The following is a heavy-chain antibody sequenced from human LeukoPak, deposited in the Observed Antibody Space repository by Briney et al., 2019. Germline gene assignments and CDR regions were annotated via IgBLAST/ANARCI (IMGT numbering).Heavy chain of an antibody. CDR2: INPSGGST. V-gene: IGHV1-46*03. Sequence: ASVKVSCKASGYTFTSYYMHWVRQAPGQGLEWMGIINPSGGSTSYAQKFQGRVTMTRDTSTSTVYMELSSLRSEDTAVYYCARGVIITYYYYGMDVWGQGTTVTVSS. CDR3: ARGVIITYYYYGMDV. CDR1: GYTFTSYY. D-gene: IGHD3-10*01. J-gene: IGHJ6*02.